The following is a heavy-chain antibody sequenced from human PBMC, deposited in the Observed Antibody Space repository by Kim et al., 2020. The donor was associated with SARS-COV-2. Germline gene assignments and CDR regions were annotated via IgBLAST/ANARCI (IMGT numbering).Heavy chain of an antibody. V-gene: IGHV1-69*13. D-gene: IGHD6-13*01. J-gene: IGHJ5*02. Sequence: SVKVSCKASGGTFSSYAISWVRQAPGQGLEWMGGIIPIFGTANYAQKFQGRVTITADESTSTAYMELSSLRSEDTAVYYCARDISRIAAAGTGWFDPWGQGTLVTVSS. CDR2: IIPIFGTA. CDR3: ARDISRIAAAGTGWFDP. CDR1: GGTFSSYA.